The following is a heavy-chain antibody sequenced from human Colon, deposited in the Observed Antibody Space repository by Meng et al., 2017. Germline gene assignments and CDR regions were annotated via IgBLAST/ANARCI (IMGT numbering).Heavy chain of an antibody. D-gene: IGHD4-17*01. CDR3: ARDTLYGTDY. CDR2: MSDSGTT. V-gene: IGHV4-31*03. Sequence: QVHLHESGPGLVRPPDDLPLVCTVSGGSIKSDGYHWSWVRQHPGKGLEYIGFMSDSGTTDYNPSLRSRVSISEIGSSKNQFSLTLRSVTAADTATYFCARDTLYGTDYWGQGVLVTVSS. J-gene: IGHJ4*02. CDR1: GGSIKSDGYH.